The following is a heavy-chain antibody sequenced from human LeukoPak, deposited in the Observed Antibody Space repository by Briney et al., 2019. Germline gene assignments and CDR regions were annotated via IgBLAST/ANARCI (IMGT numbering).Heavy chain of an antibody. CDR2: IYHSGST. D-gene: IGHD4-17*01. CDR3: ARGSTVIRTLDY. Sequence: SGTLSLTCAVSGGSISSGGYSWSWIRQPPGKGLEWIGYIYHSGSTYYNPSLKSRVTISVDRSKNQFSLKLSSVTAADTAVYYCARGSTVIRTLDYWGQGTLVTVSS. J-gene: IGHJ4*02. V-gene: IGHV4-30-2*01. CDR1: GGSISSGGYS.